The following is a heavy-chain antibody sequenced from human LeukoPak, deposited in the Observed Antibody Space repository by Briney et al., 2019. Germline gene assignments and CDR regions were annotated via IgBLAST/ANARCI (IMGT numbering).Heavy chain of an antibody. CDR3: ARPPPNSWIDY. CDR2: ISYDGSDK. V-gene: IGHV3-30*04. D-gene: IGHD1/OR15-1a*01. Sequence: PGRSLRLSCAASGFTFSNFALYWVRQAPGKGLEWVTVISYDGSDKHYADSVKGRFTISRDNSKNTLYLQMNSLRDEDTAVYYCARPPPNSWIDYWGQGTLVTVSS. J-gene: IGHJ4*02. CDR1: GFTFSNFA.